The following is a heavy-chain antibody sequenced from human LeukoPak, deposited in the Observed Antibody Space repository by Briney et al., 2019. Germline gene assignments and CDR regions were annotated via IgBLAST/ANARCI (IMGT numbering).Heavy chain of an antibody. V-gene: IGHV4-30-4*08. CDR1: GGSISSGDYY. CDR3: ARAPGYCSGGSCYYYYYYYYMDV. J-gene: IGHJ6*03. Sequence: PSQTLSLNCTVYGGSISSGDYYWSWIRQPPGKGLEWIGYIYYSRSTYYNPSLKSRVTISVDTSKNQFSLKLSSVTAADTAVYYCARAPGYCSGGSCYYYYYYYYMDVWGKGTTVTVSS. D-gene: IGHD2-15*01. CDR2: IYYSRST.